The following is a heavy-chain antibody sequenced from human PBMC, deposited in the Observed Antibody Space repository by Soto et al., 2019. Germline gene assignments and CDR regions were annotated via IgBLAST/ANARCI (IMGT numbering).Heavy chain of an antibody. D-gene: IGHD3-22*01. CDR3: ARGSDSSGYYSNYYYYGMDV. J-gene: IGHJ6*02. V-gene: IGHV4-34*01. Sequence: KPSETLSLTCAVYGGSFSGYYWSWIRQPPGKGLEWIGEINHSGSTNYNPSLKSRVTISVDTSKNQFSLKLSSVTAADTAVYYCARGSDSSGYYSNYYYYGMDVWGQGTTVTVSS. CDR2: INHSGST. CDR1: GGSFSGYY.